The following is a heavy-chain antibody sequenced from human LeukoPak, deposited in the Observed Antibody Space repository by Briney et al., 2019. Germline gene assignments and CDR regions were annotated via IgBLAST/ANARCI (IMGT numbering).Heavy chain of an antibody. Sequence: GGSLRLSCAASGFIFSDYSMTWVREAPGKGLEWISYISLTRTTYYADSVKGRFTISRDNAKNSLYLQMNSLRAEDTALYYCARDGYNRKLGYWGQGTLVTVSS. V-gene: IGHV3-48*01. CDR3: ARDGYNRKLGY. CDR1: GFIFSDYS. D-gene: IGHD5-24*01. CDR2: ISLTRTT. J-gene: IGHJ4*02.